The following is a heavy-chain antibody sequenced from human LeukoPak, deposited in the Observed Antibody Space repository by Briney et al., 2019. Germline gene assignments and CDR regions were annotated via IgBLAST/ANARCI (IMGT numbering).Heavy chain of an antibody. J-gene: IGHJ3*02. CDR1: GFTFSNAW. CDR2: ISGSGGST. Sequence: GGSLRLSCAASGFTFSNAWMSWVHQAPGKGLEWVSAISGSGGSTYYADSVKGRFTISRDNSKNTLYLQMNSLRAEDTAVYYCAKGLFGYSYGPPVDAFDIWGQGTMVTVSS. V-gene: IGHV3-23*01. CDR3: AKGLFGYSYGPPVDAFDI. D-gene: IGHD5-18*01.